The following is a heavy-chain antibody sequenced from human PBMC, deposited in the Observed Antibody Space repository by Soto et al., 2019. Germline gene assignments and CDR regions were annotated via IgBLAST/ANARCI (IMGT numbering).Heavy chain of an antibody. CDR2: IYYSGST. CDR3: AKDKGITIFANDY. V-gene: IGHV4-59*01. CDR1: GGSISSYY. Sequence: PSETLSLTCTVSGGSISSYYWSWIRQPPGKGLEWIGYIYYSGSTNYNPSLKSRVTISVDTSKNQFSLKLSSVTAADTAVYYCAKDKGITIFANDYWGQGTLVTVSS. D-gene: IGHD3-9*01. J-gene: IGHJ4*02.